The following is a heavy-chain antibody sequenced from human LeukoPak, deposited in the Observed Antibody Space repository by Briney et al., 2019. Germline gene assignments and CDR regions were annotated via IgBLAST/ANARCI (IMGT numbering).Heavy chain of an antibody. CDR3: ARGLSCSGNTCYAAHFDS. Sequence: SVKVSCKASGGTFSSYAISWVRQAPGQGLEWMGRIIPILGIANYAQKFQGRVAMTRDTSTSTAYMELRSLRSDDTAVYYCARGLSCSGNTCYAAHFDSWGQGTLVTVSS. J-gene: IGHJ4*02. CDR2: IIPILGIA. CDR1: GGTFSSYA. V-gene: IGHV1-69*04. D-gene: IGHD2-15*01.